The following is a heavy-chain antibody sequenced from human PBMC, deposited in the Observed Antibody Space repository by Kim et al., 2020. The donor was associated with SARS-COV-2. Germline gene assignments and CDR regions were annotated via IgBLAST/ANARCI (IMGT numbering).Heavy chain of an antibody. CDR1: GFTFSSYA. CDR3: ARRVSVVVPAAFDY. V-gene: IGHV3-30-3*01. J-gene: IGHJ4*02. D-gene: IGHD2-2*01. CDR2: ISYDGSNK. Sequence: GGSLRLSCAASGFTFSSYAMHWVRQAPGKGLEWVAVISYDGSNKYYADSVKGRFTISRDNSKNTLYLQMNSLRAEDTAVYYCARRVSVVVPAAFDYWGQGTLVTVSS.